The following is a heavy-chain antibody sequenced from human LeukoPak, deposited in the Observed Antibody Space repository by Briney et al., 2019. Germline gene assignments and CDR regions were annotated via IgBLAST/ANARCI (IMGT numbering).Heavy chain of an antibody. V-gene: IGHV3-23*01. CDR1: GFTFSSYA. J-gene: IGHJ4*02. CDR3: AKDSSGWFGEFDY. CDR2: ISGSGGST. D-gene: IGHD3-10*01. Sequence: PGGSLRLTCAASGFTFSSYAMSWVRQAPGKGLEWVSAISGSGGSTYYADSVKGRFTISRDNSKNTLYLQMNSLRAEDTAVYYCAKDSSGWFGEFDYWGQGTLVTVSS.